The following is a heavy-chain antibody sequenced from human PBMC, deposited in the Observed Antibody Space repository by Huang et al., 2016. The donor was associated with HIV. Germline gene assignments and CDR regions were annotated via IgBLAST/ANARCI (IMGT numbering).Heavy chain of an antibody. CDR2: ISGYNGKT. V-gene: IGHV1-18*01. Sequence: QVQLVQSGAEVKKPGASVKVSCKASGYTFTNYAINWVRQAPGQSLEWMGWISGYNGKTNYGQKFQGRFTMTKDTSTSTSYMELRSLISDDTAVYYCARERYYYDRSGYYTPVEYFHHWGQGTLVTVSS. CDR1: GYTFTNYA. CDR3: ARERYYYDRSGYYTPVEYFHH. J-gene: IGHJ1*01. D-gene: IGHD3-22*01.